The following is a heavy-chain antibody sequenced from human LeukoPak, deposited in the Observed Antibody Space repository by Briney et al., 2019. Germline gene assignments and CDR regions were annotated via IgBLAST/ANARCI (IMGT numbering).Heavy chain of an antibody. Sequence: GGSLRLSCAASGFTFSSYGMHWVRQAPGKGLEWVAFIRYDGSNKYYADSVKGRFTISRDNSKNTLYLQMNSLRAEDTAVYYCAKDPYDYSNFFYYYYYMDVWGKGTTVTVSS. V-gene: IGHV3-30*02. D-gene: IGHD4-11*01. CDR3: AKDPYDYSNFFYYYYYMDV. CDR1: GFTFSSYG. CDR2: IRYDGSNK. J-gene: IGHJ6*03.